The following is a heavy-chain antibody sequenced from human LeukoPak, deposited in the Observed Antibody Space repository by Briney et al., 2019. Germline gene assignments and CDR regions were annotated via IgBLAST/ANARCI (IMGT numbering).Heavy chain of an antibody. D-gene: IGHD3-16*02. CDR3: ARELYDYVWGSCRYIDY. CDR2: ISSSSSTI. J-gene: IGHJ4*02. Sequence: GGSLRLSCAASGFTFSSYSMNWVRQAPGKGLEWVSYISSSSSTIYYADSVKGRFTISRDNAKNSLYLQMNSLRAEDTAVYYCARELYDYVWGSCRYIDYWGQGALVTVSS. V-gene: IGHV3-48*01. CDR1: GFTFSSYS.